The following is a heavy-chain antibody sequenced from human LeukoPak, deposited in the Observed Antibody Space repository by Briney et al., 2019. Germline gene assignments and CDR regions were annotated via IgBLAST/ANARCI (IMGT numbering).Heavy chain of an antibody. V-gene: IGHV3-30*04. J-gene: IGHJ3*02. CDR2: ISYDGSNK. D-gene: IGHD1-26*01. Sequence: GALRLSCAASGFTFSSYAMHWVRQAPGKGLEWVAVISYDGSNKYYADSVKGRFTISRDNSKNTLYLQMNSLRAEDTAVYYCARELGMDYAFDIWGQGTMVTVSS. CDR3: ARELGMDYAFDI. CDR1: GFTFSSYA.